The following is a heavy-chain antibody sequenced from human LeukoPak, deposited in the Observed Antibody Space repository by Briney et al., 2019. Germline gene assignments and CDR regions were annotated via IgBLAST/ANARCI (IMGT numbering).Heavy chain of an antibody. CDR3: ARDNYDSSGYPSFDY. Sequence: GSLRLSCAASGFTFSSYSMNWVRQAPGKGLEWVSSISSSSSYIYYADSVKGRFTISRDNAKNSLYLQMNSLRAEDTAVYYCARDNYDSSGYPSFDYWGQGTPVTVSS. J-gene: IGHJ4*02. V-gene: IGHV3-21*01. D-gene: IGHD3-22*01. CDR2: ISSSSSYI. CDR1: GFTFSSYS.